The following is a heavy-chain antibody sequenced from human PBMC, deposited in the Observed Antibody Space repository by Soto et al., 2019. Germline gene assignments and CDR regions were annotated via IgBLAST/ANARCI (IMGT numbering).Heavy chain of an antibody. V-gene: IGHV4-39*01. CDR1: GGSISSSSYF. Sequence: SESLSLTCSVSGGSISSSSYFWGWIRQPPGKGLEWIGSIYYSGSTYYNPSLKSRVTVSVDTSKNQFSLKLSSVTAADTAVYYCARHPSDFWFDPWGQGTLVTVSS. CDR2: IYYSGST. CDR3: ARHPSDFWFDP. J-gene: IGHJ5*02. D-gene: IGHD2-21*02.